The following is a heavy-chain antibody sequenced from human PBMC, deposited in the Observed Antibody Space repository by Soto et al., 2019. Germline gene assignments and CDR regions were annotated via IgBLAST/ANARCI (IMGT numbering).Heavy chain of an antibody. V-gene: IGHV3-30*18. Sequence: PGGSLRLSCAASGFTFSSYGMHWVRQAPGKGLEWVAVISYDGSNKYYADSVKGRFTISRDNSKNTLYLQMNSLRAEDTAVYYCAKASYSGSYRGPNWFNPWGQGT. D-gene: IGHD1-26*01. CDR2: ISYDGSNK. CDR3: AKASYSGSYRGPNWFNP. CDR1: GFTFSSYG. J-gene: IGHJ5*02.